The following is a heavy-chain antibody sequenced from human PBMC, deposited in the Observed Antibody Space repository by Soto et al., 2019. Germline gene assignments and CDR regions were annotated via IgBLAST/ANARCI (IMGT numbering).Heavy chain of an antibody. D-gene: IGHD2-2*01. V-gene: IGHV1-2*04. Sequence: ASVKVSCKASGYTFTGYYMHWVRQAPGQGLEWMGWINPNSGGTNYAQKFQGWVTMTRDTSISTAYMELSRLRSDDTAVYYCAREGGYCSSTSCQNAFDIWGQGTMVTVS. CDR2: INPNSGGT. J-gene: IGHJ3*02. CDR1: GYTFTGYY. CDR3: AREGGYCSSTSCQNAFDI.